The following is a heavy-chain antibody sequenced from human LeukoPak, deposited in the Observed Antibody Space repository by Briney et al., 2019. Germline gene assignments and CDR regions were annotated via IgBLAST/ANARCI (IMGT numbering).Heavy chain of an antibody. CDR1: GFTFSNYA. V-gene: IGHV3-23*01. Sequence: PGGFLRLSCAASGFTFSNYAMTWVRQAPGKGLQGVSSITGSGGRTYYADSVKGGFTISRDNSKNTVYLQMGGLRVDETAGDYCAKGGQFSVTPNAWGQGALVTVSS. J-gene: IGHJ5*02. D-gene: IGHD2-21*02. CDR3: AKGGQFSVTPNA. CDR2: ITGSGGRT.